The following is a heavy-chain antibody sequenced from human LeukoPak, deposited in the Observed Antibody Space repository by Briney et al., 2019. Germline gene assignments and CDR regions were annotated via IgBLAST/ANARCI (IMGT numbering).Heavy chain of an antibody. J-gene: IGHJ5*02. CDR1: GFTFDDYA. D-gene: IGHD6-19*01. CDR2: ISWNSGSI. V-gene: IGHV3-9*01. Sequence: GGSLRLSCAASGFTFDDYAMHWVRQAPGKGLEWVSGISWNSGSIGYADSVKGRFTISRDNAKNSLYLQMNSLRAEDTAVYYCARGGSGWWGNWFDPWGQGTLVTVSS. CDR3: ARGGSGWWGNWFDP.